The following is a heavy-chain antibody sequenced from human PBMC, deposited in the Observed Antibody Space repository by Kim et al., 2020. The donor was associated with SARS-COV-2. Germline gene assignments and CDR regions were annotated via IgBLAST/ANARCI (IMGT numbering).Heavy chain of an antibody. J-gene: IGHJ6*02. CDR1: GYTFTGYY. CDR3: ARAEWFASYYYYGMDV. V-gene: IGHV1-2*02. Sequence: ASVKVSCKASGYTFTGYYMHWVRQAPGQGLEWMGWINPNSGGTNYAQKFQGRVTMTRDTSISTAYMELSRLRSDDTAVYYCARAEWFASYYYYGMDVWGQGTTVTVSS. CDR2: INPNSGGT. D-gene: IGHD3-3*01.